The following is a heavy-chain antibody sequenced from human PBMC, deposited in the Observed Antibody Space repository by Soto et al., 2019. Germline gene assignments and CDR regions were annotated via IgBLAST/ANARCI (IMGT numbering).Heavy chain of an antibody. J-gene: IGHJ5*02. D-gene: IGHD1-1*01. V-gene: IGHV4-59*08. Sequence: SETLSLTCTVSGGSISSYYWSWIRQPPGKGLEWIGYIYYSGSTNYNPSLKSRVTISVDTSKNQFSLKLSSVTAADTAVYYCARHTLFWVYNWNVPWFDPWGQGTLVTVSS. CDR1: GGSISSYY. CDR2: IYYSGST. CDR3: ARHTLFWVYNWNVPWFDP.